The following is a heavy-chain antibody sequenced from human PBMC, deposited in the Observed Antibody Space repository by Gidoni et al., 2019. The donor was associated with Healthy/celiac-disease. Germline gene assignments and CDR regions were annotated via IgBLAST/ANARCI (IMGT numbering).Heavy chain of an antibody. CDR2: IIPIFGTA. CDR1: GGTFRSYA. D-gene: IGHD1-26*01. J-gene: IGHJ4*02. CDR3: AREARATTHLDY. Sequence: QVQLVQSGAAVKKPGSSVKVSCKASGGTFRSYAISWVRQAPGQGLEWMGGIIPIFGTANYAQKFQGRVTITADESTSTAYMEMSSLRSEDTAVYYCAREARATTHLDYWGQGTLVTVSS. V-gene: IGHV1-69*01.